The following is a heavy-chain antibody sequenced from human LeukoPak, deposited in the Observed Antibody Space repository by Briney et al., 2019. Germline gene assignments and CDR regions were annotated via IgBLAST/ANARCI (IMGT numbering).Heavy chain of an antibody. V-gene: IGHV3-48*03. J-gene: IGHJ3*02. CDR3: ARSFGYGVDAFDI. CDR2: ISSSGSTI. Sequence: GGSLRLSCAASGFTFSSYEMNWVRQAPGKGLEWVSYISSSGSTIYYADSVKGRFTISRDNAKNSLYLQMNILRAEDTAVYYCARSFGYGVDAFDIWGQGTMVTVSS. CDR1: GFTFSSYE. D-gene: IGHD5-18*01.